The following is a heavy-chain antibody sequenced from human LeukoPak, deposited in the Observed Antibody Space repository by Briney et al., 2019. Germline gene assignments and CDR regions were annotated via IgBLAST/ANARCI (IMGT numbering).Heavy chain of an antibody. J-gene: IGHJ4*02. CDR1: GNTLSNDD. D-gene: IGHD3-22*01. Sequence: GGSLRLSCEGNGNTLSNDDMSWVRQAPRKGLEWVAGISGSGGSTNYADSVRGRFTISRGNPKNTLYLQMNSLRVEDTAVYFCAKRGVVIRVILVGFHKEAYYFDSWGQGVRVTVSS. CDR2: ISGSGGST. CDR3: AKRGVVIRVILVGFHKEAYYFDS. V-gene: IGHV3-23*01.